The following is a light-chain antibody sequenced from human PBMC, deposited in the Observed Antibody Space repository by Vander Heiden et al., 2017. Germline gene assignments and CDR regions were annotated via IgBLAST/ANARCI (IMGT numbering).Light chain of an antibody. CDR2: DAS. CDR3: QQYGSSVT. V-gene: IGKV3-20*01. CDR1: QSVSSSY. Sequence: DIVLTQSPGTLSLSPGERATLSCRASQSVSSSYLAWYQQKPGQAPRLLIYDASSRATGIPDRFSGSGSGTDFTLTISRLEPEDFAVYYCQQYGSSVTFGYWTKVEIK. J-gene: IGKJ1*01.